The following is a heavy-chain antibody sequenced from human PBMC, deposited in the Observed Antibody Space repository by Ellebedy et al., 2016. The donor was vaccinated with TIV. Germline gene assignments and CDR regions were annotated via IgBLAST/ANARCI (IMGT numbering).Heavy chain of an antibody. D-gene: IGHD6-13*01. Sequence: GESLKISCAASGFIFSSFTMNWVRQAPGKGLEWVSSISSRSSYIYYADSVKGRFTISSDDAMNSLYLQMNSLRAEDTAVYYCARQQLFPSWGQGTLVTVSS. J-gene: IGHJ5*02. CDR3: ARQQLFPS. V-gene: IGHV3-21*01. CDR1: GFIFSSFT. CDR2: ISSRSSYI.